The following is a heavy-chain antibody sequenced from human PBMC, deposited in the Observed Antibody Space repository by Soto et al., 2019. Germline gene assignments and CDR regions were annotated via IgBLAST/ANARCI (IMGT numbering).Heavy chain of an antibody. CDR2: ISWSGDNM. V-gene: IGHV3-9*01. CDR1: GFTFDDYD. Sequence: QLVESGGGLVQPGRSLRLSCAASGFTFDDYDMHWVRQAPGKGLEWVSGISWSGDNMAYADSVKGRFITSRDNVKNSLYLQMNSLRVEDTALYHCVKVSYSSLTTLGSAFDVWGQGTMVTVS. J-gene: IGHJ3*01. D-gene: IGHD4-4*01. CDR3: VKVSYSSLTTLGSAFDV.